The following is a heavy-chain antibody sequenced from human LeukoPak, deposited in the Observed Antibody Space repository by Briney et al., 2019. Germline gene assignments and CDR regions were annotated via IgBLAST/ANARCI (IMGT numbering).Heavy chain of an antibody. Sequence: SVKVSCKASGGTFSSYAISWVRQAPGQGLEWMGGIIPIFGTANYAQKFQGRVTITADKSTSTAYMELSSLRSEDTAVYYCAXXXXAEGGMTYYFDYWGQGTLVTVSS. V-gene: IGHV1-69*06. CDR3: AXXXXAEGGMTYYFDY. CDR2: IIPIFGTA. J-gene: IGHJ4*02. CDR1: GGTFSSYA. D-gene: IGHD1-1*01.